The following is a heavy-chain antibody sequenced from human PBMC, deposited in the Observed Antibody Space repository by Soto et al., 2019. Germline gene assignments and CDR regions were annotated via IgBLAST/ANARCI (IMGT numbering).Heavy chain of an antibody. Sequence: VASVKVSCKASGYTFTGYYMHWVRQAPGQGLEWMGWINPNSGGTNYAQKFQGRVTMTRDTSISTAYMELSRLRSDDTAVYYCATAPNFWSPTYYGMDVWGQGTTVTVSS. D-gene: IGHD3-3*01. CDR1: GYTFTGYY. V-gene: IGHV1-2*02. CDR2: INPNSGGT. J-gene: IGHJ6*02. CDR3: ATAPNFWSPTYYGMDV.